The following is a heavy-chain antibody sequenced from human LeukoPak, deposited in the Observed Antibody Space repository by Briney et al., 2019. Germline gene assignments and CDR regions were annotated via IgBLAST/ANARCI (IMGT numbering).Heavy chain of an antibody. V-gene: IGHV3-30*18. CDR3: VYYCAKGYGSGSYGVDY. Sequence: GGSPRLSCAASGVTFSNYGMHWGRQAPGKGVGGVGFTSYDASNRYYADSVRGRFTISRDNSKNTLYLQMNSPTADDTADDTAVYYCAKGYGSGSYGVDYWGQGTLVTVSS. CDR2: TSYDASNR. J-gene: IGHJ4*02. D-gene: IGHD3-10*01. CDR1: GVTFSNYG.